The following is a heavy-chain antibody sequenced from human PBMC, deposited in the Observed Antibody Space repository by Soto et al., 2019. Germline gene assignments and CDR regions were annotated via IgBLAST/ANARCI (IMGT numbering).Heavy chain of an antibody. V-gene: IGHV1-18*01. CDR3: ARDSARTNYDFWSGYSLSRMAY. D-gene: IGHD3-3*01. Sequence: ASVKVSCKASGYTFTSYGISWVRQAPGQGLEWMGWISAYNGNTNYAQKLQGRVTMTTDTSTSTAYMELRSLRSADTAVYYCARDSARTNYDFWSGYSLSRMAYWGQGTLVTVSS. CDR2: ISAYNGNT. CDR1: GYTFTSYG. J-gene: IGHJ4*02.